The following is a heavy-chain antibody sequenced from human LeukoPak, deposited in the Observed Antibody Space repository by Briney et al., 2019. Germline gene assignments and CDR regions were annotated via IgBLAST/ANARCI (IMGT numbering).Heavy chain of an antibody. D-gene: IGHD4-23*01. Sequence: SETLSLTCAVYGGSFSGYYWSWIRQPPGKGLEWIGEINHSGSTSYNPSLKSRVTISVDTSKNQFSLKLSSVTAADTAVYYCRWYYYYYGMDVWGQGTTVTVSS. J-gene: IGHJ6*02. V-gene: IGHV4-34*01. CDR2: INHSGST. CDR3: RWYYYYYGMDV. CDR1: GGSFSGYY.